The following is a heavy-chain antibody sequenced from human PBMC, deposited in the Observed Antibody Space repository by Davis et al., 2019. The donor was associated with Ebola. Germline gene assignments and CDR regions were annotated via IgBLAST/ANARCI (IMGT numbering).Heavy chain of an antibody. CDR1: GGSISSSSYY. Sequence: PSETLSLTCTVSGGSISSSSYYWGWIRQPPGKGLEWIGSIYYSGSTYYNPSLKSRVTISVDTSKNQFSLKLSSVTAADTAVYYCARHGQVPDGNFDYWGQGTLVTVSS. J-gene: IGHJ4*02. V-gene: IGHV4-39*01. CDR2: IYYSGST. D-gene: IGHD5-24*01. CDR3: ARHGQVPDGNFDY.